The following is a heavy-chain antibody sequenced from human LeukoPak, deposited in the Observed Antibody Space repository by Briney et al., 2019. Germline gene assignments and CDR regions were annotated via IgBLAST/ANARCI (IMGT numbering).Heavy chain of an antibody. J-gene: IGHJ3*02. Sequence: PGGSLRLSCAASGFTFSSYAMSWVRQAPGKGLEWVSAISGSGGSTYYADSVKGRFTISRDNSKNTLYLQMTSLRAEDTAVYYCAKNPNAYGAFDIWGLGTMVTVSS. D-gene: IGHD2-8*01. V-gene: IGHV3-23*01. CDR3: AKNPNAYGAFDI. CDR1: GFTFSSYA. CDR2: ISGSGGST.